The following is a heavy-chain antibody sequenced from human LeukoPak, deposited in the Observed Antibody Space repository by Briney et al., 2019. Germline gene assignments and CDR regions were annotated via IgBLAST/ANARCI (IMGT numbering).Heavy chain of an antibody. V-gene: IGHV1-46*01. CDR1: GYTFTSYY. J-gene: IGHJ4*02. D-gene: IGHD4-17*01. CDR2: INPSGGST. Sequence: ASVKVSCKTSGYTFTSYYIHWVRQAPGQGLEWMGIINPSGGSTSYAQKFQGRVTMTRDTSTSTVYMYPSSLRSEDTAVYYCARDSLYGVVDYWGQGTLVTVSS. CDR3: ARDSLYGVVDY.